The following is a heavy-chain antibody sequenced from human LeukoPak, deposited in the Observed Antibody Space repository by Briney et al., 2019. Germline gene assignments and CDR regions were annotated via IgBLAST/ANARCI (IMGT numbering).Heavy chain of an antibody. CDR1: GGSISIYY. D-gene: IGHD2-2*01. CDR3: ARVGYCSSTTCYFDY. Sequence: PSETLSLTCTVSGGSISIYYWSWIRQPAGKGLEWIGRIYTSGSTNYNPSLKSRVTMSMDTSKDQFSLNLSSVTAADTAVYYCARVGYCSSTTCYFDYWGQGTLVTVSS. CDR2: IYTSGST. J-gene: IGHJ4*02. V-gene: IGHV4-4*07.